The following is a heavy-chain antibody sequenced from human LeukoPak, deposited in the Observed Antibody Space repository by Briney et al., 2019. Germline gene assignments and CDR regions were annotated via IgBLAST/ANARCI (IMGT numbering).Heavy chain of an antibody. CDR2: IYRDGTT. CDR1: GFTVSSSY. V-gene: IGHV3-53*01. J-gene: IGHJ4*02. Sequence: GGSLRLSCAASGFTVSSSYMSWVRQAPGKGLEWVSVIYRDGTTCYADSVKGRFTISRDNSKNTLYLQMNSLRAEDTAVYYCARAYSSSWYFGYWGQGTLVTVSS. D-gene: IGHD6-13*01. CDR3: ARAYSSSWYFGY.